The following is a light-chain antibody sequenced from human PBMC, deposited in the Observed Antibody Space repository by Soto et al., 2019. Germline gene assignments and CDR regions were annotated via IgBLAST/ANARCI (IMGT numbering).Light chain of an antibody. V-gene: IGKV1-5*01. J-gene: IGKJ1*01. CDR1: HSISSW. Sequence: DIQMTQSPSTLSASVGYIVTITFLASHSISSWLAWYQQKPGKAPKLLIYDASSLESGVPSRFSGSGSGTEFTLTISSLQPDDFATYYCQQYNSYPWTFGQGTKVDIK. CDR3: QQYNSYPWT. CDR2: DAS.